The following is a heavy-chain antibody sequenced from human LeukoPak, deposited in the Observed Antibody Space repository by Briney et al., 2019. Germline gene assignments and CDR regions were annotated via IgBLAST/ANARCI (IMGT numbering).Heavy chain of an antibody. Sequence: PGGSLRLSCAASGFAISNLWMHWVRQAPGKGLVWVARIRYDGGVTMYADSVKGRFIISRDNAKNTLYLQMDSLRVEDTAVYYCVRDDYLSYWGQGALVTVSS. CDR1: GFAISNLW. V-gene: IGHV3-74*03. D-gene: IGHD4-11*01. CDR2: IRYDGGVT. J-gene: IGHJ4*02. CDR3: VRDDYLSY.